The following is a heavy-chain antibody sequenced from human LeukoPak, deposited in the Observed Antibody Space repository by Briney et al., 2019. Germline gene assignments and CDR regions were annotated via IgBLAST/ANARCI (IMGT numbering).Heavy chain of an antibody. J-gene: IGHJ6*03. CDR2: ISSSGSTI. V-gene: IGHV3-11*01. CDR3: ARLHRFGAKPYYYYYMDV. D-gene: IGHD3-3*01. CDR1: GFTFSDYY. Sequence: GGSLRLSCAASGFTFSDYYMSWIRQAPGKGLEWVSYISSSGSTIYYADSVKGRFTISRDNAKNSLYLQMNSLRAEDTAVYYCARLHRFGAKPYYYYYMDVWGKGTTVTVSS.